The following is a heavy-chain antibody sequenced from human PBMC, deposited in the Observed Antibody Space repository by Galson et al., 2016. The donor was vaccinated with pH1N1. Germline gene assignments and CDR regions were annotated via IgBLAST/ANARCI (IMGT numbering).Heavy chain of an antibody. CDR2: ISGYNGNT. CDR3: ARLSGSRWLDP. CDR1: GYMFTSYG. D-gene: IGHD3-10*01. Sequence: VKEPGASVKVSCKASGYMFTSYGITWVRQAPGQGLEWMGLISGYNGNTNYAQKFRGRLTMTTDTSTTTAYMELRSLRSDDTAFYYCARLSGSRWLDPWGQGTLVTVSS. V-gene: IGHV1-18*01. J-gene: IGHJ5*02.